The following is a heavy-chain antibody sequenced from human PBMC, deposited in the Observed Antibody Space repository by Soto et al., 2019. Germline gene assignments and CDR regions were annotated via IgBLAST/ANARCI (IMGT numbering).Heavy chain of an antibody. J-gene: IGHJ3*02. V-gene: IGHV3-23*01. Sequence: PGGSLRLSCAASGFTFSSQPMSWVRQAPGKGLEWVAAIAESGGGAAYVGSVEGRFTISRDNVKNMLYLQMNSLRVEDTAVYYCANRLEIYFLSGLPFDIWGQGTMVTVSS. CDR3: ANRLEIYFLSGLPFDI. CDR2: IAESGGGA. CDR1: GFTFSSQP. D-gene: IGHD1-26*01.